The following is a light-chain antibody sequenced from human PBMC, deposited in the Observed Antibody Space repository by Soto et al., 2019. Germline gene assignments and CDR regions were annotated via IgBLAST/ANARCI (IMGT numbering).Light chain of an antibody. Sequence: EIVLTQSPGTLSLSPGERATLSCRASQSVSSSWLAWYQQKPGQAPRLLIYGASSRATGVPDRFSGSGSGTDCTLTISRLEHEDSAVFYCQQYGGPPWTFGQGTKVEIK. CDR1: QSVSSSW. V-gene: IGKV3-20*01. CDR2: GAS. CDR3: QQYGGPPWT. J-gene: IGKJ1*01.